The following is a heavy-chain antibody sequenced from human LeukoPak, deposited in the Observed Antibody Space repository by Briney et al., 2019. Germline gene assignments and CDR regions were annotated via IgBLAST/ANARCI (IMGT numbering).Heavy chain of an antibody. CDR2: ISSSGSYT. J-gene: IGHJ4*02. D-gene: IGHD4-17*01. CDR3: ARGDYGPYYFDY. CDR1: GFTFSDYH. V-gene: IGHV3-11*05. Sequence: GGSLRLSCAASGFTFSDYHMTWIRQAPGKGLEWVSHISSSGSYTNHADSVKGRFTISRDNAKNSLYLQMHSLRAEDTAVYYCARGDYGPYYFDYWGQGTLVPVSS.